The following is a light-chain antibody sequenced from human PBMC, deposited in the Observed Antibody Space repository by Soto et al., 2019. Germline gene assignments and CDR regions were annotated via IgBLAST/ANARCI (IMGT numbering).Light chain of an antibody. CDR2: LGS. V-gene: IGKV2-28*01. J-gene: IGKJ5*01. CDR1: QSLLHSNGYNY. Sequence: DIVMTQSPLSLPVTPGEPASISCRSSQSLLHSNGYNYLDWYLQKPGQSPQLLIYLGSSRASGVPDRFSGSGSGIDFTLKISRVEAEDVGVYYCMQTLQTRITFGQGTRLEIK. CDR3: MQTLQTRIT.